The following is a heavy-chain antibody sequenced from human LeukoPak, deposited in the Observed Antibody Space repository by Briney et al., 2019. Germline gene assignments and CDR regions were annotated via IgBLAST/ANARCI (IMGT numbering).Heavy chain of an antibody. CDR1: GFTFDDYA. J-gene: IGHJ6*03. CDR2: ISWNSGSI. V-gene: IGHV3-9*01. CDR3: ARRGLPDV. D-gene: IGHD2-15*01. Sequence: GGSLRLSCAASGFTFDDYAMHWVRQAPGKGLEWVSGISWNSGSIGYADSVKGRFTISRDNAKNSLYLQMNSLRVEDTAVYYCARRGLPDVWGKGTTVTVSS.